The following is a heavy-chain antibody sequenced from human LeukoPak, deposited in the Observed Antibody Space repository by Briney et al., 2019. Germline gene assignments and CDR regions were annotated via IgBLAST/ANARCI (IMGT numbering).Heavy chain of an antibody. CDR2: IYSGGST. CDR1: GFIVSSNY. J-gene: IGHJ4*02. Sequence: GGSLRLSCAASGFIVSSNYMNWVRQAPGKGLEWVSVIYSGGSTYYADSVKGRFTISRDNSKNTVDLQMNDLRAEDTAVYYCARSWDARLNFDYWGQGTLVAVSS. D-gene: IGHD1-26*01. CDR3: ARSWDARLNFDY. V-gene: IGHV3-66*02.